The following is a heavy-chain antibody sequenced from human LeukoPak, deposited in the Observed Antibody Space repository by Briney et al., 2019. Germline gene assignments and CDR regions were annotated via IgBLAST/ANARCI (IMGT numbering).Heavy chain of an antibody. J-gene: IGHJ4*02. Sequence: ASVKVSCKASGYTFTSYAMHWVRQAPGQRLEWMGWINAGNGNTKYSQEFQGRVTMTEDTSTDTAYMELSSLRSEDTAVYYCATPPPYYDSSGYLCFDYWGQGTLVTVSS. V-gene: IGHV1-3*03. CDR2: INAGNGNT. CDR3: ATPPPYYDSSGYLCFDY. CDR1: GYTFTSYA. D-gene: IGHD3-22*01.